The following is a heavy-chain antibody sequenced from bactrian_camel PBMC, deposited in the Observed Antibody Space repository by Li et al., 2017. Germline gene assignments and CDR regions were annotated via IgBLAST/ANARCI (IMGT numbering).Heavy chain of an antibody. CDR1: KSTVTISR. D-gene: IGHD3*01. J-gene: IGHJ4*01. CDR3: ATPNPRDDWHRFPSRPNPSCTNYEQNY. Sequence: HVQLVESGGGSVQPGGTLRLSCVRSKSTVTISRMAWFRQTPGKEREGLAFIRSDGILAYSESVRGRFTISGDIAKNTLYLEMTSLKLEDTARYYCATPNPRDDWHRFPSRPNPSCTNYEQNYWGPGTQVTVS. CDR2: IRSDGIL. V-gene: IGHV3S53*01.